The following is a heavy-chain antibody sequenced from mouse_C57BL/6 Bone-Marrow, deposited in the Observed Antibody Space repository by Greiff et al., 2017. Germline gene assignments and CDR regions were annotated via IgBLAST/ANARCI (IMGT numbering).Heavy chain of an antibody. J-gene: IGHJ2*01. Sequence: VQLQQSGAELVRPGTSVKLSCKASGYTFTSYWMHWVKQRPGQGLEWIGVIDPSDSYTNYNQKFKGKATLTVDTSSSTAYMQLSSLTSEDSAVYYCARGGIYDGYLFDYWGQGTTLTVSS. V-gene: IGHV1-59*01. D-gene: IGHD2-3*01. CDR3: ARGGIYDGYLFDY. CDR2: IDPSDSYT. CDR1: GYTFTSYW.